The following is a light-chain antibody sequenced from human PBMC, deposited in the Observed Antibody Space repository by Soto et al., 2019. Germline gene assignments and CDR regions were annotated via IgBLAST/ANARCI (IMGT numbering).Light chain of an antibody. V-gene: IGKV1-5*03. J-gene: IGKJ3*01. CDR2: RAS. Sequence: DIQMTQSPSSLSASVGDRVTITCRASQIINTWLAWYQQKPGKAPKLLIYRASNLVNGVPSRFSGSGSGTEFPLTLSSLQPDDFSIYYCQQYETYSGTFGPGTKVDL. CDR3: QQYETYSGT. CDR1: QIINTW.